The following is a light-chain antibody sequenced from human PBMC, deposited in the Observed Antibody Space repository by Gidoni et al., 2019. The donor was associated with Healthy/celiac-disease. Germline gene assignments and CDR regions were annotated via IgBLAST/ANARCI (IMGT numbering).Light chain of an antibody. CDR1: SSDVGGYNY. J-gene: IGLJ2*01. Sequence: PALTQPASVSGSPGPSITISCTGTSSDVGGYNYVSWYQQHPGKAPKLMIYEVSNRPSGVPDRFSGSKSGNTASLTISGLQAEDEADYYCSSYTSSSTLVVFGGGTKLTVL. CDR2: EVS. V-gene: IGLV2-14*01. CDR3: SSYTSSSTLVV.